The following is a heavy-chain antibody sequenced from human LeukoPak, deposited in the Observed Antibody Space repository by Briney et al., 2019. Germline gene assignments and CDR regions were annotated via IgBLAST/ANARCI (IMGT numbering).Heavy chain of an antibody. CDR3: ARAVYAAKDY. D-gene: IGHD5/OR15-5a*01. J-gene: IGHJ4*02. CDR2: INTDGSTA. V-gene: IGHV3-74*01. Sequence: GGSLRLSCAASGFTFSNYWMHSGRQTPGKGLVRVSRINTDGSTATYADSVQGRSTISRANAKTTLSLQMNRRRAEDTAVYYCARAVYAAKDYWGQGALVTVSS. CDR1: GFTFSNYW.